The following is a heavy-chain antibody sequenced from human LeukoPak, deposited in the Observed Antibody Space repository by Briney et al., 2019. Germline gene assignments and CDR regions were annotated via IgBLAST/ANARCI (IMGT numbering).Heavy chain of an antibody. D-gene: IGHD5-18*01. V-gene: IGHV1-69*04. CDR3: ATSDTAMVTGYGY. Sequence: GASVKVSCKASGGTFSSYAISWVRQAPGQGLEWMGRIIPTLGIANYAQKFQGRVTITADKSTSTAYMELSSLRSEDTAVYYCATSDTAMVTGYGYWGQGTLVTVSS. J-gene: IGHJ4*02. CDR1: GGTFSSYA. CDR2: IIPTLGIA.